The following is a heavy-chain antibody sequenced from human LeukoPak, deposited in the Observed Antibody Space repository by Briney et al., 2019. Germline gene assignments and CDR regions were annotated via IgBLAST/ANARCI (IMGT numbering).Heavy chain of an antibody. Sequence: PSETLSLTCAVYGGSFSGYYWSWIRQPPGKGLEWIGEINHSGSTNYNPSLKSRVTISVDTSKNQFSLKLSSVTAADTAVYYCARGTLRDGTRKHLYYLAYWGQGTLVTASS. CDR1: GGSFSGYY. V-gene: IGHV4-34*01. CDR2: INHSGST. CDR3: ARGTLRDGTRKHLYYLAY. J-gene: IGHJ4*02. D-gene: IGHD1-1*01.